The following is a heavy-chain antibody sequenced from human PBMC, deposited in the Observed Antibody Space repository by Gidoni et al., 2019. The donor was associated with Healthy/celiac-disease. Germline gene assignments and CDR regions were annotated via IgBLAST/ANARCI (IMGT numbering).Heavy chain of an antibody. CDR1: GFIFRSYG. CDR3: ASYPSFGSGSYATH. J-gene: IGHJ4*02. D-gene: IGHD3-10*01. CDR2: ISYDGSNK. V-gene: IGHV3-30*03. Sequence: QVQLVESGGGVVQPGRSLRLSCAASGFIFRSYGMHWVRQAPGKGLEWVAVISYDGSNKNYADSVKGRFTISRDNSKNTLYLQMNSLRGEDTAVYYCASYPSFGSGSYATHWGQGTLVTVSS.